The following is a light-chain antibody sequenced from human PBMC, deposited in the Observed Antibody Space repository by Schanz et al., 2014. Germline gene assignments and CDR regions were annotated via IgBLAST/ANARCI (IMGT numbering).Light chain of an antibody. CDR1: SSDIGGRAY. J-gene: IGLJ3*02. CDR3: QSYDSSLSGWV. V-gene: IGLV2-14*01. CDR2: DVN. Sequence: QSALTQPASVSGSPGQSITISCTGTSSDIGGRAYVSWYQQRPGKAPQLILYDVNSRPSGVSNRFSGSKSGNRASLTISVLQAEDEADYYCQSYDSSLSGWVFGGGTKLTVL.